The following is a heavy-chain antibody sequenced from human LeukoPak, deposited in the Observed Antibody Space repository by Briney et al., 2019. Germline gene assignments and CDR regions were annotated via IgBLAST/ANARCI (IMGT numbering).Heavy chain of an antibody. V-gene: IGHV3-74*01. CDR3: ARDVGRGDY. D-gene: IGHD1-26*01. Sequence: RGSLRLSCAASGFSFSSYWMHWVRQAPGKGLVWVSRINSDGSSTNYADSVKGRFTISRDNAKNTLYLQMNSLRADDTAMYYCARDVGRGDYWGQGTLVTVSS. CDR1: GFSFSSYW. J-gene: IGHJ4*02. CDR2: INSDGSST.